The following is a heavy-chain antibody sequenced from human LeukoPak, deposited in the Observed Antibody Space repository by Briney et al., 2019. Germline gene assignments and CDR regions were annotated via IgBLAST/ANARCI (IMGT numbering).Heavy chain of an antibody. CDR3: ATNQKQWLVHHVF. D-gene: IGHD6-19*01. CDR1: GFTFSSYS. J-gene: IGHJ3*01. Sequence: GESLKISCAASGFTFSSYSMNWVRQAPGKGLEWVSSISSSSSYIYYADSVKGRFTISRDNAKNSLYLQMNSLRAEDTAVYYCATNQKQWLVHHVFWGQGTMVTVSS. V-gene: IGHV3-21*01. CDR2: ISSSSSYI.